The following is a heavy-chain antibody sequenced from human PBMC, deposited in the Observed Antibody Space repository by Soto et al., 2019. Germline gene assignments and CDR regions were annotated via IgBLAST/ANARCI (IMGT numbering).Heavy chain of an antibody. CDR3: ARDSTTALQGPFDY. D-gene: IGHD4-17*01. V-gene: IGHV4-31*03. CDR1: GGSISSGGYY. CDR2: IYYSGST. Sequence: SETLSLTCTVSGGSISSGGYYWSWIRQHPGKGLEWIGYIYYSGSTYYNPSLKSRVTISVDTSKNQFSLKLSSVTAADTAVYYCARDSTTALQGPFDYWGQGTLVTVSS. J-gene: IGHJ4*02.